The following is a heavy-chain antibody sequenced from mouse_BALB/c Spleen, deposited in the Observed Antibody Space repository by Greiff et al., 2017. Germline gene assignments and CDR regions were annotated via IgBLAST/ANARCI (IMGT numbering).Heavy chain of an antibody. Sequence: LQHPGSELVRPGASVKLSCKASGYTFTSYWMHWVKQRPGQGLEWIGNIYPGSGSTNYDEKFKSKATLTVDTSSSTAYMQLSSLTSEDSAVYYCTRSSSYDVDYWGQGTSVTVSS. V-gene: IGHV1S22*01. CDR3: TRSSSYDVDY. D-gene: IGHD1-1*01. CDR1: GYTFTSYW. CDR2: IYPGSGST. J-gene: IGHJ4*01.